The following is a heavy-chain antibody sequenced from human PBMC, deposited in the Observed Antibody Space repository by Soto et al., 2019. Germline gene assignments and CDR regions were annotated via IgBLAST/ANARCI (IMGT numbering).Heavy chain of an antibody. V-gene: IGHV3-23*01. Sequence: EVPLLESGGGLVQHGGSLRLSCVASGFTFSSYAMSWVRQAPGKGLEWVSAISGSGGSTYYADSVKGRFTISRDNSKNTLDLQMTSLRAGDTAVYYCAKGRATVTGYTYWYFDLWGRGTVVTVSS. CDR1: GFTFSSYA. J-gene: IGHJ2*01. CDR3: AKGRATVTGYTYWYFDL. D-gene: IGHD3-9*01. CDR2: ISGSGGST.